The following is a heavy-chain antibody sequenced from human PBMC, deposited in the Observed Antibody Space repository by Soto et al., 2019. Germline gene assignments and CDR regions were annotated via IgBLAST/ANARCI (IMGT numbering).Heavy chain of an antibody. CDR1: GLTLRSYT. CDR3: AKWHTYYYDSRGFSGFDC. D-gene: IGHD3-22*01. J-gene: IGHJ4*02. Sequence: EVQLLESGGGLVQPGGSLRLSCAASGLTLRSYTMTWVRQAPGKGLEWVSAMSGGAETTYYADSVKGRFTISRDNSKNTLYLQMNSLRAEDTAAYYCAKWHTYYYDSRGFSGFDCWGRGTLVTVSS. V-gene: IGHV3-23*01. CDR2: MSGGAETT.